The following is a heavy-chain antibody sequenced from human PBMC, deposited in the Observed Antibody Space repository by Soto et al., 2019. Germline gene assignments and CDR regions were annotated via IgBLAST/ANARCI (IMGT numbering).Heavy chain of an antibody. CDR2: ISAYNGNT. Sequence: GASVKVSCKASGYTFTSYGISWVRQAPGQGLEWMGWISAYNGNTNYAQKLQGRVTMTTDTSTSTAYMELRSLRSDDTAVYYCARDTPYCSSTSCYEGIDYWGQGTLVTVSS. J-gene: IGHJ4*02. CDR3: ARDTPYCSSTSCYEGIDY. CDR1: GYTFTSYG. D-gene: IGHD2-2*01. V-gene: IGHV1-18*01.